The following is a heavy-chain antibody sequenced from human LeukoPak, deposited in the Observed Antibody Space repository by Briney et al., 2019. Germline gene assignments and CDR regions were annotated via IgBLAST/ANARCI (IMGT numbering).Heavy chain of an antibody. V-gene: IGHV1-24*01. J-gene: IGHJ6*02. CDR3: ATLSSSWYRGYYGMDV. CDR1: GYTLTELS. D-gene: IGHD6-13*01. Sequence: GASVMVSCKVSGYTLTELSMHWVRHAPGKGLEWMGGFDPEDGETIYAQKFQGRVTMTEDTSTDTAYMELSSLRSEDTAVYYCATLSSSWYRGYYGMDVWGQGTTVTVSS. CDR2: FDPEDGET.